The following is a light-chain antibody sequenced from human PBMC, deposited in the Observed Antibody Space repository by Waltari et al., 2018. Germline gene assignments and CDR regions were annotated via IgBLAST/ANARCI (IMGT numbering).Light chain of an antibody. CDR2: KAN. Sequence: QTVVTQEPSLSVSPGGTVTLTWALCPGSLSTTSYDTWYHQTPGQAPRTLVYKANARSSGVPDRFSGSILGNTAALTITGAQADDESDYYCALYMGSGIWVFGGGTRLTVL. CDR3: ALYMGSGIWV. V-gene: IGLV8-61*01. J-gene: IGLJ3*02. CDR1: PGSLSTTSY.